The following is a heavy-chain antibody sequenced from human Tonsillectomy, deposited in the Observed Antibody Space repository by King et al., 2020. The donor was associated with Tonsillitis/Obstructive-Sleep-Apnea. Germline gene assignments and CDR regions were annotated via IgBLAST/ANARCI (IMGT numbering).Heavy chain of an antibody. J-gene: IGHJ6*02. CDR1: GGSVRTGGYY. D-gene: IGHD3-10*01. Sequence: LVQESGPGLVKPSQPLSLTCTVSGGSVRTGGYYWSWIRQHPGKGLEWIGYTYYIGSTYSNPSLKSPATISFVTSQNQVSLRLCSVTAADTAIYYCARSNYYGAGTNYYFNHGVDVWGQGTTVTVSS. V-gene: IGHV4-31*01. CDR3: ARSNYYGAGTNYYFNHGVDV. CDR2: TYYIGST.